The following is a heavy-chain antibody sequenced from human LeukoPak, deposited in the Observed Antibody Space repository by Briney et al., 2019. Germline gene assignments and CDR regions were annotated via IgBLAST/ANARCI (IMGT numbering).Heavy chain of an antibody. J-gene: IGHJ2*01. V-gene: IGHV4-30-2*01. D-gene: IGHD2-15*01. CDR2: IYHSGST. CDR3: ARGGFGYRSGGSCYTRYWYFDL. Sequence: SETLSLTCAVSGGSISSGGYSWSWIRQPPGKGLEWIGYIYHSGSTYYNPSLKSRVTISVDRSKNQFSLKLSSVTAADTAVYYCARGGFGYRSGGSCYTRYWYFDLWGRGTLVTVSS. CDR1: GGSISSGGYS.